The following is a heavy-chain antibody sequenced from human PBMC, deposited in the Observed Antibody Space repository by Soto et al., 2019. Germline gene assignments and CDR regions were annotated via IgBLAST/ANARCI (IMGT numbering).Heavy chain of an antibody. V-gene: IGHV3-23*01. CDR3: ANSNLGSYAWLDP. J-gene: IGHJ5*02. Sequence: EVQLLESGGGLVQPGGSLRLSCVASGFTFSTYAMTWVRHTPGKGLEWVSGISGSGDNTYYADSVKGRFTISRDNSKNTLFLQMNSLRAEDTAVYHCANSNLGSYAWLDPWGQGTLVTVSS. D-gene: IGHD3-16*01. CDR1: GFTFSTYA. CDR2: ISGSGDNT.